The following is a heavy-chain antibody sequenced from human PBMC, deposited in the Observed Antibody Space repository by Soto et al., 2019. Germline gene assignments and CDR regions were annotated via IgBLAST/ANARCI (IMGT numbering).Heavy chain of an antibody. CDR3: ARKILGSTTRPNYWDFEL. J-gene: IGHJ2*01. CDR1: GFTFINYA. D-gene: IGHD7-27*01. Sequence: EVQVLESGGGLVQPGGSLRLSCAGSGFTFINYAMNWVRQAPGKGLEWVPSISGGGDAAFFPDSVRGRFTISRDNSKNTVTLQMNSLGVDDTAGYYCARKILGSTTRPNYWDFELCGRGTLVTVSS. V-gene: IGHV3-23*01. CDR2: ISGGGDAA.